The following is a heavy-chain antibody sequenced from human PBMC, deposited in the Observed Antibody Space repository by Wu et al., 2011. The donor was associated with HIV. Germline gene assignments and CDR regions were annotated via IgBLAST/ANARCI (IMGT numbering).Heavy chain of an antibody. J-gene: IGHJ4*02. V-gene: IGHV1-2*02. CDR2: VNPDSGST. CDR1: GYTFSGYY. CDR3: ARPYCSGGNCLGFDF. D-gene: IGHD2-15*01. Sequence: QVQLVQSGAEVKKPGASVKVSCKASGYTFSGYYMHWVRQAPGQGLEWMGWVNPDSGSTNYAQKFQGRVIMTRDTSINTGYMELSRLRSDDTAVYYCARPYCSGGNCLGFDFWGQGTLVTVSS.